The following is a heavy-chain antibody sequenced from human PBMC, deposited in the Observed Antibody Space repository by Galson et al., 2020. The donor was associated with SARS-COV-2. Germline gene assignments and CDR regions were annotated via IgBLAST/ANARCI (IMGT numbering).Heavy chain of an antibody. Sequence: ESGPTLVKPTQTLTLTCTFSGFSLSSRGMCVSWIRQPPGEALEWLARIDWDNNKYYNTSLKTRLTISKDTSKNQVVLTMTNMDPVDTATYYCARIVSRTVADTGRRGAFDIWGQGTMVTVSS. CDR3: ARIVSRTVADTGRRGAFDI. D-gene: IGHD6-19*01. V-gene: IGHV2-70*11. J-gene: IGHJ3*02. CDR1: GFSLSSRGMC. CDR2: IDWDNNK.